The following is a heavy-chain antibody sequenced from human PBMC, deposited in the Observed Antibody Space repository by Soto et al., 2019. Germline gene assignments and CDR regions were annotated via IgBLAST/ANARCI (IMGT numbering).Heavy chain of an antibody. CDR1: GFTFSSYA. Sequence: GGSLRLSCAASGFTFSSYAMSWVRQAPGKGLEWVSAISGSGGSTYYADSVKGRFTISRDNSKNTLYLQMNSLRAEDTAVYYCAKGGYDYPDPLPLYYYYANGMDVWGQGTTVTVSS. V-gene: IGHV3-23*01. J-gene: IGHJ6*02. CDR3: AKGGYDYPDPLPLYYYYANGMDV. D-gene: IGHD5-12*01. CDR2: ISGSGGST.